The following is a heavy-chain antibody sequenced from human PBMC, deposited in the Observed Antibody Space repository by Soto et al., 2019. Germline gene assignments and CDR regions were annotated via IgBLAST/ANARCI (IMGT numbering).Heavy chain of an antibody. V-gene: IGHV3-23*01. CDR3: AKDRHYPRDYFHY. D-gene: IGHD3-10*01. CDR2: VSANGQGI. CDR1: GFTFSSSA. J-gene: IGHJ4*02. Sequence: PGGSLSLSCAASGFTFSSSAISWVRQAPGKGLEWVSAVSANGQGIYYADSVRGRFTISRDNSKNTVFLHMDSLSAEDTAVYYCAKDRHYPRDYFHYWGQGTLVTVS.